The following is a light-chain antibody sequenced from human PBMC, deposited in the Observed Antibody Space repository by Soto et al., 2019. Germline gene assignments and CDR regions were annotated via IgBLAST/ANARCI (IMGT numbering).Light chain of an antibody. CDR1: SSDVGGYNY. CDR2: DVS. J-gene: IGLJ1*01. CDR3: RSYTSSSTLLNV. V-gene: IGLV2-14*01. Sequence: QSALTQPASVSGSPGQSITISCTGTSSDVGGYNYVSWYQQQPGKAPKLMIYDVSNRPSGVSNRVSGSKSGNTASLTISGLQAEDEADYYCRSYTSSSTLLNVFGTGTKVIVL.